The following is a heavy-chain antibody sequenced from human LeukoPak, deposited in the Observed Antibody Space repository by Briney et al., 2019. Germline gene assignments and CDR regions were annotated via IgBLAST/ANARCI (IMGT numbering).Heavy chain of an antibody. D-gene: IGHD2-15*01. V-gene: IGHV4-59*02. CDR1: GGSVSGYH. J-gene: IGHJ4*02. Sequence: SETLSLTCVVSGGSVSGYHWGWIRQPPGRGLEWIGYVYYSGSTNYNPSFKSRITISVDTSRNQFSLQLSSVTAADTAVYYCARIPRYCSGGACYVLDNWGQGTLVAVSS. CDR3: ARIPRYCSGGACYVLDN. CDR2: VYYSGST.